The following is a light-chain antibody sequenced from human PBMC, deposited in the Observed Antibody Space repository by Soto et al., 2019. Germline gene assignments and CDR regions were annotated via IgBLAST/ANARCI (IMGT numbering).Light chain of an antibody. Sequence: IQMTQSPSSLSASVGDRVTVTCRASPAISNYLAWFQQKPGIAPKSLIYAASGLQSGVPSKFSGSGSGTDLTLTTSGLQPEDFATYYCQQYNSYPLFTFGPGTKVDIK. J-gene: IGKJ3*01. CDR1: PAISNY. V-gene: IGKV1-16*02. CDR3: QQYNSYPLFT. CDR2: AAS.